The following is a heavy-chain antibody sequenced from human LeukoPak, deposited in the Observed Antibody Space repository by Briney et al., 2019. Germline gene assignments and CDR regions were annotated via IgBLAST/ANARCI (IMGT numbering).Heavy chain of an antibody. CDR1: GYTFTNYA. CDR3: ARGGTSDAFDI. CDR2: INPNSGGT. J-gene: IGHJ3*02. Sequence: GASVKVSCKASGYTFTNYAINWVRQAPGQGLEWMGWINPNSGGTNYAQKFQGRVTMTRDTSISTAYMELSRLRSDDTAVYYCARGGTSDAFDIWGQGTMVTVSS. V-gene: IGHV1-2*02.